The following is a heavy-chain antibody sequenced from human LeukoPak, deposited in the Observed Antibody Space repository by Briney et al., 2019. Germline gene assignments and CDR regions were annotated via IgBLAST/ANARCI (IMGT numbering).Heavy chain of an antibody. Sequence: SETLSLTCTVSGGSISSGGYYWSWIRQHPGQGLEWIGYIYYSGSTYYNPSLKSRVTISVDTSKNQFSLKLSSVTAADTAVYYCARGSLPTVTPDYWGQGTLVTVSS. CDR1: GGSISSGGYY. CDR2: IYYSGST. V-gene: IGHV4-31*03. D-gene: IGHD4-17*01. CDR3: ARGSLPTVTPDY. J-gene: IGHJ4*02.